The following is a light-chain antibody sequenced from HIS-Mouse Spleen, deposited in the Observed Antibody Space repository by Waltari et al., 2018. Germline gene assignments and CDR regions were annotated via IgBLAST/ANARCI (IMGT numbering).Light chain of an antibody. CDR2: EVS. V-gene: IGLV2-23*02. J-gene: IGLJ3*02. CDR1: SRDVGSYNL. Sequence: QSALTQPASVSGSPGQSIPISCTGPSRDVGSYNLFSWYQQHPGKAPKLMIYEVSKRPSGVSNRFSGSKSGNPASLTISGLQAEDEADYYCCSYAGSSTWVFGGGTKLTVL. CDR3: CSYAGSSTWV.